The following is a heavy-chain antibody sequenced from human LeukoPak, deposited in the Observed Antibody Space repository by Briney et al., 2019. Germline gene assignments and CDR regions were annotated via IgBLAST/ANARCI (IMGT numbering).Heavy chain of an antibody. D-gene: IGHD3-22*01. CDR2: MNPSSGNT. CDR3: ARVAYYYDSAGLYLNYFYGMDV. CDR1: GYTFTSYD. V-gene: IGHV1-8*01. Sequence: ASVKVSCKASGYTFTSYDINWVRQATGQGLGWLGWMNPSSGNTGYAQKFQGRVTMTRDTSISTAYMELSSLRSEDTAVYYCARVAYYYDSAGLYLNYFYGMDVWGQGTTVTVSS. J-gene: IGHJ6*02.